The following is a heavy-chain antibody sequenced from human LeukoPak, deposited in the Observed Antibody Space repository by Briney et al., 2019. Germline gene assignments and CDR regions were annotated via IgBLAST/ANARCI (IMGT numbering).Heavy chain of an antibody. V-gene: IGHV4-34*01. CDR3: ANTPTALVRGGYYFDN. CDR2: INHSGNT. Sequence: SETLSLTCAVYGGSFSGYYWSWIRQVPGKGLEWIGDINHSGNTDYNPSLKSRVTMSVDTSKNRFSLKLSSVTAADTALYYCANTPTALVRGGYYFDNWGRGTLVTVSS. D-gene: IGHD6-6*01. CDR1: GGSFSGYY. J-gene: IGHJ4*02.